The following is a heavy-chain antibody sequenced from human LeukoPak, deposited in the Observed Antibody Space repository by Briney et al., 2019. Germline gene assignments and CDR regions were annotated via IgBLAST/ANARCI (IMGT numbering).Heavy chain of an antibody. D-gene: IGHD2-15*01. Sequence: GGSLRLSCAASGFTFSTYSMNWVRQAPGKGLEWVSYIDTGTSTIYYADSVKGRFTISKDNAKNSLYLQMNSLRAEDTAVYYCARGLVVVAATGWFDPWGQGTLVTVSS. CDR1: GFTFSTYS. V-gene: IGHV3-48*01. CDR3: ARGLVVVAATGWFDP. CDR2: IDTGTSTI. J-gene: IGHJ5*02.